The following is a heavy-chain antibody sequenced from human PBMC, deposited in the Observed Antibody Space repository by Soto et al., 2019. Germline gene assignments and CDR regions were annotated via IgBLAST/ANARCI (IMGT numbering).Heavy chain of an antibody. CDR3: GGGGSSDVRYIDWLPH. CDR1: GGSFSGYY. D-gene: IGHD3-9*01. J-gene: IGHJ4*02. Sequence: PSETLSLTCAVYGGSFSGYYWSWISQHPGKGLGWIGEINHSGSTNYNPSLKSRVTISVDTSKNQFSLKLSSVTAEDTAVYYCGGGGSSDVRYIDWLPHWGQGTQVTVSS. V-gene: IGHV4-34*01. CDR2: INHSGST.